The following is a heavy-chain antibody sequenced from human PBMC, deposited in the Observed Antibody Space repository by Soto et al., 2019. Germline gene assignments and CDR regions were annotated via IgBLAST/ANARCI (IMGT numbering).Heavy chain of an antibody. D-gene: IGHD3-10*01. CDR2: IYYRGNT. CDR1: GGPFSHGAYY. CDR3: AGVPWFRGMDV. V-gene: IGHV4-31*03. Sequence: TLSLTCTVSGGPFSHGAYYWSWIRQLPGKGLEWIGYIYYRGNTEYNPSLRSRVIISIDTSKNQFSLQLYSVTPEDTAVYYCAGVPWFRGMDVWGQGTPVTVSS. J-gene: IGHJ6*02.